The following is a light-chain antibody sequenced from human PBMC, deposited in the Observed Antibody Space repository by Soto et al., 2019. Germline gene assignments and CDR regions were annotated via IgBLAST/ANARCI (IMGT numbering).Light chain of an antibody. V-gene: IGKV1-5*03. Sequence: DIQMTQSPSTLSASVGDRVTITCRASQSVTNWLAWYQQKPGKAPKLLIYKASSLQSGVPSRFSGSGSGTEFTLTISSLQPDDFATYYCQQYYSFPVTFGGGTKVEI. CDR3: QQYYSFPVT. CDR2: KAS. CDR1: QSVTNW. J-gene: IGKJ4*01.